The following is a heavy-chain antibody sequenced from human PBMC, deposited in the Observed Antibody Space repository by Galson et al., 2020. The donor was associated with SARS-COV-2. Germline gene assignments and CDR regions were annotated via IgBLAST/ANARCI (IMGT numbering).Heavy chain of an antibody. D-gene: IGHD6-19*01. J-gene: IGHJ3*02. Sequence: SETLSLTCTVSGGSISSGSYYWSWIRQPAGKGLEWIGRIYTSGSTNYNPSLKSRVTISVDTSKNQFSLKLSSVTAADTAVYYCARERNLLGMMAGSDAFDIWGQGTMVTVSS. CDR2: IYTSGST. CDR3: ARERNLLGMMAGSDAFDI. V-gene: IGHV4-61*02. CDR1: GGSISSGSYY.